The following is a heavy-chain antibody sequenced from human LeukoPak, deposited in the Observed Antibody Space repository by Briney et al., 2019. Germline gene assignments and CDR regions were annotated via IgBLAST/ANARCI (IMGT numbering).Heavy chain of an antibody. J-gene: IGHJ1*01. Sequence: GGSLRLSCVGSGFTFSSYAMMWARQTQGKRLEWVSAIRGSGTSTFYADSVKGRFTIFRDNFKNTVYLQMNNLRADDSAVYYCARDPNGDYIGAFDFQRWGLGTQVTVSS. V-gene: IGHV3-23*01. CDR1: GFTFSSYA. CDR3: ARDPNGDYIGAFDFQR. D-gene: IGHD4-17*01. CDR2: IRGSGTST.